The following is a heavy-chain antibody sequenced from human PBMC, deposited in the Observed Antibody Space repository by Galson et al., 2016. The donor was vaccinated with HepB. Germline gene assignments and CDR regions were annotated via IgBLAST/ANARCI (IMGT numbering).Heavy chain of an antibody. V-gene: IGHV3-23*01. CDR1: GFTFSSYP. CDR2: ISGSGGST. D-gene: IGHD3/OR15-3a*01. J-gene: IGHJ5*02. CDR3: ARGPFWTSSYCPGPFNS. Sequence: SLRLSCAASGFTFSSYPMSWVRQAPGKGLEWVSGISGSGGSTYYADSVKGRFTISRDNSKNTLYLQMNSLKVEDTAVYFCARGPFWTSSYCPGPFNSWGQGTLVTVSA.